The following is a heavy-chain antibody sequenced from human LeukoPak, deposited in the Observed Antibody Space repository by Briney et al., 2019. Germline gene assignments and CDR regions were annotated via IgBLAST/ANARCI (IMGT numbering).Heavy chain of an antibody. D-gene: IGHD3-3*01. CDR1: GYTFTSYG. CDR3: ARELYDFWSGYYNLYFNY. V-gene: IGHV1-18*01. J-gene: IGHJ4*02. Sequence: ASVKVSCKASGYTFTSYGISWVRQAAGQGLEWMGWISAYNGNTNYAQKLQGRVIMTTDTSTSTAYMELRSLRSDDTAVYYCARELYDFWSGYYNLYFNYWGQGTLVTVSS. CDR2: ISAYNGNT.